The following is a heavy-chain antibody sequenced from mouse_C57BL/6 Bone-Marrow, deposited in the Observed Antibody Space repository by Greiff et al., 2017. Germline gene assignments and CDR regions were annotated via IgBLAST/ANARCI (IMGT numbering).Heavy chain of an antibody. CDR1: GYTFTDHT. CDR3: ATPPLITTVVAPPSFDY. Sequence: VQLQQSDAELVKPGASVKISCKVSGYTFTDHTIHWMKQRPEQGLEWIGYIYPRDGSTKYNEKFKGKATLTADKSSSTAYMQLNSLTSEDSAFYFCATPPLITTVVAPPSFDYGGQGTTLTVSS. CDR2: IYPRDGST. V-gene: IGHV1-78*01. J-gene: IGHJ2*01. D-gene: IGHD1-1*01.